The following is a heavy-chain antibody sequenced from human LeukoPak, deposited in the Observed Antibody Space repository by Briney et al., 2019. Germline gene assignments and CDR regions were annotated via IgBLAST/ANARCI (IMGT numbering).Heavy chain of an antibody. V-gene: IGHV1-69*05. CDR3: ARAFNGDYYDSSGYYS. J-gene: IGHJ4*02. CDR1: GGTFSSYA. Sequence: GASVKVSCKASGGTFSSYAISWVRQAPGQGLEWMGGIIPIFGTANYARKFQGRVTITTDESTSTAYMELSSLRSEDTAVYYCARAFNGDYYDSSGYYSWGQGTLVTVSS. CDR2: IIPIFGTA. D-gene: IGHD3-22*01.